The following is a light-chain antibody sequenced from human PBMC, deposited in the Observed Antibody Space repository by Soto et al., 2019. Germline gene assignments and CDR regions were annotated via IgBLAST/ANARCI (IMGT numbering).Light chain of an antibody. J-gene: IGKJ1*01. CDR3: LQDYNYPLT. CDR1: QGIRND. Sequence: AIQMTQSPSSLSASVGDRVTITCRASQGIRNDLGWYQQKPGKAPKLLIYAASSLESGVPSRFTGSGSGTDFTLTISSLQPEDFATYYCLQDYNYPLTFGQGTKVEIK. CDR2: AAS. V-gene: IGKV1-6*01.